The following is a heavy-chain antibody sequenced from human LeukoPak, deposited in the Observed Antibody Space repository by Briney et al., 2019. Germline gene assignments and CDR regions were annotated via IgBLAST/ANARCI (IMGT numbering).Heavy chain of an antibody. CDR2: ISAYNGNT. CDR1: GYTFTSYG. CDR3: ARDSPPFGEQWLVLSRGYFDY. J-gene: IGHJ4*02. Sequence: ASVKVSCKASGYTFTSYGISWVRPAPGQGLEWMGWISAYNGNTNYAQKLQGRVTMTTDTSTSTAYMELRSLRSDDTAVYYCARDSPPFGEQWLVLSRGYFDYWGQGTLVTVSS. V-gene: IGHV1-18*01. D-gene: IGHD6-19*01.